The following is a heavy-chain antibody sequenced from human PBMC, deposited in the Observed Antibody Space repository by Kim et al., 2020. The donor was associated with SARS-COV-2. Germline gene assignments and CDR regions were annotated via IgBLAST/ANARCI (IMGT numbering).Heavy chain of an antibody. D-gene: IGHD2-2*01. CDR1: GFTFGDYA. V-gene: IGHV3-49*03. J-gene: IGHJ6*02. CDR3: TRDLSDQLYYYYGMDV. Sequence: GGSLRLSCTASGFTFGDYAMSWFRQAPGKGLEWVGFIRSKAYGGTTEYAASVKGRFTISRDDSKSIAYLQMNSLKTEDTAVYYCTRDLSDQLYYYYGMDVWGQGTTVTVSS. CDR2: IRSKAYGGTT.